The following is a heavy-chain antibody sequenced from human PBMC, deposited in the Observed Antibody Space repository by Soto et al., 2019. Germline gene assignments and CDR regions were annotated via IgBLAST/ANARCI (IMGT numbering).Heavy chain of an antibody. Sequence: GASVKVSCKASGYTFTSYAMHWVRQAPGQRLEWMGWINAGNGNTKYSQKFQGRVTITRDTSASTAYMELSSLRSEDTAVYYCARDQSLMVYLNYYGMDVWGQGTTVTVSS. V-gene: IGHV1-3*01. CDR2: INAGNGNT. D-gene: IGHD2-8*01. CDR3: ARDQSLMVYLNYYGMDV. J-gene: IGHJ6*02. CDR1: GYTFTSYA.